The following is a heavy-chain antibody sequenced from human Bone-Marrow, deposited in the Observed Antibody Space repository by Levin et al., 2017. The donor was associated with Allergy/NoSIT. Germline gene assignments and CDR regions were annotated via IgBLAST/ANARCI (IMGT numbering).Heavy chain of an antibody. CDR3: ARSGSLAAMIGYYFAS. CDR2: IYYSRST. Sequence: SQTLSLTCSVSGGSINSGDHFWSWVRQPPGKGLEWIGYIYYSRSTSYSPSLKSRLTISVDTSKNQFSLKLNSVTAAGTAVYFCARSGSLAAMIGYYFASWGQGTLVTVSS. CDR1: GGSINSGDHF. D-gene: IGHD3-3*01. V-gene: IGHV4-30-4*01. J-gene: IGHJ4*02.